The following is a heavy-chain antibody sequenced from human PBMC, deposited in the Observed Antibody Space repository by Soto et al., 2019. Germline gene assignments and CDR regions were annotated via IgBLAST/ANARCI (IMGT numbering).Heavy chain of an antibody. CDR3: AREAVAGTNWFDP. J-gene: IGHJ5*02. Sequence: QVQLVQSGAEVKKPGASVKVSCKASGYTFTSYGISWVRQAPGQGLEWMGWISAYNGNTNYAQKFQGRVTITADKSTSTAYMELSSLRSEDTAVYYCAREAVAGTNWFDPWGQGTLVTVSS. CDR2: ISAYNGNT. D-gene: IGHD6-19*01. V-gene: IGHV1-18*01. CDR1: GYTFTSYG.